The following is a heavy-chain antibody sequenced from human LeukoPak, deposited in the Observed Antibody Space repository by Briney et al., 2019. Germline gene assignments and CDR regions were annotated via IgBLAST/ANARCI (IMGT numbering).Heavy chain of an antibody. CDR2: ISGSGGST. CDR1: GFTFSSYG. CDR3: AKDLEFEYYYDSSGYGTLDY. D-gene: IGHD3-22*01. Sequence: GGSLRLSCAASGFTFSSYGMHWVRQAPGKGLEWVSAISGSGGSTYYADSVKGRFTISRDNSKNALYLQMNSLRAEDTAVYYCAKDLEFEYYYDSSGYGTLDYWGQGTLVTVSS. V-gene: IGHV3-23*01. J-gene: IGHJ4*02.